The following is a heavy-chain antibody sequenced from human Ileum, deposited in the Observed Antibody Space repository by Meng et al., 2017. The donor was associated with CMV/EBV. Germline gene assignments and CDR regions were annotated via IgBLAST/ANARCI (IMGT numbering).Heavy chain of an antibody. D-gene: IGHD2-2*02. J-gene: IGHJ5*02. V-gene: IGHV3-53*01. CDR3: ARGADYSWYTGDL. CDR2: IYRGGTT. CDR1: GFTVSSSY. Sequence: EVQLEEAGGGLIQPGGALRLSCVGSGFTVSSSYMTWVRQAPGKGLEWVSIIYRGGTTYYADSVKGRFTISRDNSKNTLFLQMNRLRPEDTAVYFCARGADYSWYTGDLWGQGTLVTVSS.